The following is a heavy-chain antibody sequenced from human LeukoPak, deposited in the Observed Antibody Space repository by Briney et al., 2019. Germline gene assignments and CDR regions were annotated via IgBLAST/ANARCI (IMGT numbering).Heavy chain of an antibody. J-gene: IGHJ3*02. D-gene: IGHD3-22*01. V-gene: IGHV4-59*08. CDR2: IYYSGST. CDR1: GGSISSCY. CDR3: ARHTPAYYYDSSGSGDAFDI. Sequence: PSETLTLTCTVSGGSISSCYWSWIRQPPGKGLERIGYIYYSGSTNYNPSLKSRVTISVDTSKNQFSLKLSSVSAADTAVYYCARHTPAYYYDSSGSGDAFDIWGQGTMVTVSS.